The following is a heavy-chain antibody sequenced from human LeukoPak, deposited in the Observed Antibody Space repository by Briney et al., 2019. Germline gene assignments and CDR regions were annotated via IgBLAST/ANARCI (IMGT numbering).Heavy chain of an antibody. CDR3: ASGRQLGY. CDR1: GFTFSNYW. CDR2: IREDGSEK. D-gene: IGHD6-13*01. Sequence: GSLSLSCAASGFTFSNYWMSWVRQAPGKGLEWVANIREDGSEKYYVDSVKGRFTISRDNARNSLYLQMNSLRAEDTAVYYCASGRQLGYWGQGTLVTVSS. J-gene: IGHJ4*02. V-gene: IGHV3-7*01.